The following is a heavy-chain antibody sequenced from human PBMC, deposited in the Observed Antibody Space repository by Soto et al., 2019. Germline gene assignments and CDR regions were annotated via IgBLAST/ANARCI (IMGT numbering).Heavy chain of an antibody. CDR2: ISGSGDST. CDR1: GFTFNTYA. CDR3: AKEHSVARGVFDY. J-gene: IGHJ4*02. Sequence: GGSLRLSCAASGFTFNTYAMSWVRQAPGKGLEWVSAISGSGDSTYYADSVKGRFTISRDNSKNTLFLQMNSLRAEDTAVYSCAKEHSVARGVFDYWAQGTLVTVTS. D-gene: IGHD3-10*01. V-gene: IGHV3-23*01.